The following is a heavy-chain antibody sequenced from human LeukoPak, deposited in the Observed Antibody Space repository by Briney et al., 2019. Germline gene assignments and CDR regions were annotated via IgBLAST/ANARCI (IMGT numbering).Heavy chain of an antibody. Sequence: GGSLRLSCAASRFTFSTYSMNWVRQAPGKGLEWVSSISSGSSYIYYADSVKGRFTISRDNAKNSLYLQMNSLRAEDTAVYYCARGTLYYGSENYDYWGQGTLVTVSS. V-gene: IGHV3-21*01. D-gene: IGHD3-10*01. CDR3: ARGTLYYGSENYDY. J-gene: IGHJ4*02. CDR2: ISSGSSYI. CDR1: RFTFSTYS.